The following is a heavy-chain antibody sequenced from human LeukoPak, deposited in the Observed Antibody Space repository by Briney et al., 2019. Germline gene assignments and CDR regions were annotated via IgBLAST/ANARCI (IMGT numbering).Heavy chain of an antibody. J-gene: IGHJ4*02. CDR2: IKQDGSDK. D-gene: IGHD4-23*01. CDR1: GFTFCSYW. V-gene: IGHV3-7*01. Sequence: GGTLRLSCAASGFTFCSYWMSWVRQAPGKGLEWVVNIKQDGSDKYYVDSVKGRFTISRDNAKNSLYLQMNRLRAEDTAVYYCARTSLVYGGNSDWGQGTLVTVSS. CDR3: ARTSLVYGGNSD.